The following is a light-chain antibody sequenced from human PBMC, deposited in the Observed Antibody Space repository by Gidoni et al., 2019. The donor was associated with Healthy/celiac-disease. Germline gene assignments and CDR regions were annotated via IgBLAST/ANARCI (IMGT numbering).Light chain of an antibody. CDR1: QSVSSSY. CDR2: GAS. V-gene: IGKV3-20*01. J-gene: IGKJ1*01. CDR3: QQYGSSPRT. Sequence: EIVLTQSPGTLSLSPGERATLSCRASQSVSSSYLAWYQQKPGQAPRLLIYGASSRATGIPDFTLTISRLEPEDFAVYYWQQYGSSPRTFGQGTKVEIK.